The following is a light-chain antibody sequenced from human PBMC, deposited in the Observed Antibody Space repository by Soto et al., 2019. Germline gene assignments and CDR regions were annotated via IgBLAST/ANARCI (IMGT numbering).Light chain of an antibody. CDR2: GAS. V-gene: IGKV3-20*01. CDR1: QSVSSSY. Sequence: EIVLTQSPGTLSLSPGERATLSCRASQSVSSSYLAWYQQKPGQAPRLLIYGASSRATGILDRFSGSGSGADFTLTISRLEPEDFAVFYCQQYETSPWTFGQGTKVEIK. CDR3: QQYETSPWT. J-gene: IGKJ1*01.